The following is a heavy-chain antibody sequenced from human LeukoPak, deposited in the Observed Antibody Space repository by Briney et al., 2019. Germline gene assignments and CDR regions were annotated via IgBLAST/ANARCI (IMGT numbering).Heavy chain of an antibody. D-gene: IGHD1-1*01. CDR1: GFTFSSYS. CDR3: ARFELEPGSGYYHYYYMDV. V-gene: IGHV3-21*01. Sequence: GGSLRLSCAASGFTFSSYSMNWVRQAPGKGLEWVSSISSSSSYIYYADSVKGRFTISRDNAKNSLYLQMNSLRAEDTAVYYCARFELEPGSGYYHYYYMDVWGKGTTVTVSS. J-gene: IGHJ6*03. CDR2: ISSSSSYI.